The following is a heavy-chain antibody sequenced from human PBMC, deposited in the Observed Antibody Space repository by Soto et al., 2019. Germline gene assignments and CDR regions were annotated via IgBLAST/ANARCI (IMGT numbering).Heavy chain of an antibody. J-gene: IGHJ5*01. CDR3: AKKPNGFDS. CDR2: ISESSSNT. Sequence: EVQLLESGGGLVQPGGSLRLSCAASGLTFSRHAMAWVRQAPGKGPEWLSSISESSSNTYYADSVKGRFTISKDNSKNMLYLQMNSLRDEDTAVYYCAKKPNGFDSWGQGTLVTVSS. V-gene: IGHV3-23*01. CDR1: GLTFSRHA.